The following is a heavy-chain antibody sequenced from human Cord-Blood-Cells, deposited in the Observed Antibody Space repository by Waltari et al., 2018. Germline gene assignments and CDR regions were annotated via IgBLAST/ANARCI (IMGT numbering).Heavy chain of an antibody. Sequence: EVQLVESGGGLVQPGGSLKLSCAASGFTFSGSAMHWVRQASGKGVEWVGRIRRKANSYGTAYAAAVKSRFTISRDDSKNTAYLQMNSLKTEDTAVYYCTRPYDSSGYFIDYWGQGTLVTVSS. CDR3: TRPYDSSGYFIDY. D-gene: IGHD3-22*01. CDR1: GFTFSGSA. V-gene: IGHV3-73*02. CDR2: IRRKANSYGT. J-gene: IGHJ4*02.